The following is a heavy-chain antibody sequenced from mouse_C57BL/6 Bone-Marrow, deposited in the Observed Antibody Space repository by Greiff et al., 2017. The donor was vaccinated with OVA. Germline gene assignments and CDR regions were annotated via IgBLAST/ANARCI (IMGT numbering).Heavy chain of an antibody. D-gene: IGHD1-1*01. CDR1: GFTFSDYG. CDR2: ISSGSSTI. CDR3: ARGLRSFMDY. V-gene: IGHV5-17*01. Sequence: DVMLVESGGGLVKPGGSLKLSCAASGFTFSDYGMHWVRQAPEKGLEWVAYISSGSSTIYYADTVKGRFTISRDNAKNTLFLQMTSLRSEDTAMYYCARGLRSFMDYWGQGTSVTVSA. J-gene: IGHJ4*01.